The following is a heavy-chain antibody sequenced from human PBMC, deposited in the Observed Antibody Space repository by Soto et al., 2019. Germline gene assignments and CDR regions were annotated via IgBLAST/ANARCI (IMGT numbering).Heavy chain of an antibody. Sequence: QVQLQESGPGLVKPSETLSLTCTVSGGSISSYYWSWIRQPPGKGLEWIGYIYYSGSTNYNPSLKSRVTISVDTSKNQFSLKLSSVTAADTAVYYCARETPLSHTAMLDYWGQGTLVTVSS. J-gene: IGHJ4*02. CDR2: IYYSGST. CDR1: GGSISSYY. CDR3: ARETPLSHTAMLDY. D-gene: IGHD5-18*01. V-gene: IGHV4-59*01.